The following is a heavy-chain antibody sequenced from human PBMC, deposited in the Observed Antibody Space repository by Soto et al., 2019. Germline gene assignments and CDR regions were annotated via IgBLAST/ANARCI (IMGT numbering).Heavy chain of an antibody. Sequence: VQLLHSGAAGKKPGASVRASGKASEYTSTDNNLHLMRKAPGQGLEGTGWIDPNSGGTQFARKFQCRVTMTRDTSTSTAYMELRRLKSDATSMYYCARDSTLTTVWLDPLGQGTLVTVSS. CDR2: IDPNSGGT. V-gene: IGHV1-2*07. CDR1: EYTSTDNN. D-gene: IGHD4-17*01. J-gene: IGHJ5*02. CDR3: ARDSTLTTVWLDP.